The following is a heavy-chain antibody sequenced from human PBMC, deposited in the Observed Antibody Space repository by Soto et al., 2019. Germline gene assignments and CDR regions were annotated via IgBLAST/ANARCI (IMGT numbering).Heavy chain of an antibody. Sequence: AGGSLILSCAASGFTFSSYVMSWVRQAPGKGLEWVSAISGSGGNTYYADSVKGRFTISRDNSKNTLFLQMNSLRAEDTALYFCARDRSSGYDPADYYYGMDVWGQGTTVTVSS. J-gene: IGHJ6*02. D-gene: IGHD5-12*01. CDR2: ISGSGGNT. CDR3: ARDRSSGYDPADYYYGMDV. V-gene: IGHV3-23*01. CDR1: GFTFSSYV.